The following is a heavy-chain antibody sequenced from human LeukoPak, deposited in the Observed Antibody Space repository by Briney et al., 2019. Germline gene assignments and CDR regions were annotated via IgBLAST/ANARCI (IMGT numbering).Heavy chain of an antibody. CDR3: ARAYCGGDCPLWY. J-gene: IGHJ4*02. D-gene: IGHD2-21*02. V-gene: IGHV3-53*01. Sequence: PGGSLRLSCAASGFTGSSNYMNWVRQAPGKGLEWVSVIYSGGSTYYADSVKGRFTISRDNSKNTLYLQMNSLRAEDTAVYYCARAYCGGDCPLWYWGRGTLVTVSS. CDR1: GFTGSSNY. CDR2: IYSGGST.